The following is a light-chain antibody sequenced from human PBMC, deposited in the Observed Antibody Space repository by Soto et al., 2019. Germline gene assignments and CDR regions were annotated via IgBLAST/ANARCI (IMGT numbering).Light chain of an antibody. J-gene: IGKJ5*01. CDR2: DAS. Sequence: EVVSTQSPATLSLSPGQRATLSCRASQSVSSYLAWYQQKPGQAPRLLIYDASKRATGIPAMFSGSGSGTDFTLTISSLEPEDFAVYYCQQRSNWPASGQGTRLEIK. CDR3: QQRSNWPA. V-gene: IGKV3-11*01. CDR1: QSVSSY.